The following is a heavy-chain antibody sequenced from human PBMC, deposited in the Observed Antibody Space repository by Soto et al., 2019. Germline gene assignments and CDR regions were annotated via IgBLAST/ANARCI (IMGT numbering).Heavy chain of an antibody. D-gene: IGHD3-3*01. CDR3: SRGRSPYYGYFDP. Sequence: GGSLRLSCVASGFTFSGDWMHWVRQVPGKGLVWVSRISPDGTTTYYADSVKGRFTISRDNAKNTLYLQMNGLRADDTAVYYCSRGRSPYYGYFDPWGPGTLVTVSS. J-gene: IGHJ5*02. CDR1: GFTFSGDW. V-gene: IGHV3-74*01. CDR2: ISPDGTTT.